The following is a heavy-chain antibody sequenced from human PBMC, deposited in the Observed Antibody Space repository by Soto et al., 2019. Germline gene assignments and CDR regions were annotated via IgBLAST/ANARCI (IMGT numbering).Heavy chain of an antibody. D-gene: IGHD1-26*01. CDR1: GFTFRSYS. CDR2: ISGSGGIT. V-gene: IGHV3-23*01. CDR3: AKVGGRGWLEH. J-gene: IGHJ5*02. Sequence: PGGSLRLSCASSGFTFRSYSMSWFLQAPGKGLEWVSAISGSGGITYYADSVKGRFNISRDNSKNTLYLQMNSLRAEDTAVYYCAKVGGRGWLEHWGQGNMVTVSS.